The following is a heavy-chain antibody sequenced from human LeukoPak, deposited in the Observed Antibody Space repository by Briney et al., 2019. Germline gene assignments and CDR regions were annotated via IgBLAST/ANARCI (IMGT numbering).Heavy chain of an antibody. CDR1: GFMFSSNW. CDR3: AREAVSKGLYLDAFDI. V-gene: IGHV3-53*01. Sequence: GGSLRLSCAASGFMFSSNWMSWVRQAPGKGLEWVSVIYSGGSTYYADSVKGRFTISRDNSKNTLYLRMNSLRAEDTAVYYCAREAVSKGLYLDAFDIWGQGTMVTVSS. J-gene: IGHJ3*02. CDR2: IYSGGST. D-gene: IGHD2-2*02.